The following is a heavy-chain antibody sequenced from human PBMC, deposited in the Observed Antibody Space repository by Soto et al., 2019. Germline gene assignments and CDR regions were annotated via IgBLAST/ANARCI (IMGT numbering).Heavy chain of an antibody. V-gene: IGHV1-3*01. CDR2: INAGNGNT. J-gene: IGHJ3*02. D-gene: IGHD6-19*01. Sequence: GASVKVSCKASGYTFTSYAMHWVRQAPGQRLEWMGWINAGNGNTKYSQKFQGRVTITRDTSASTAYMELSSLRSEDTAVYYCARAFFNRYSSGYHAFDIWGQGTMVTVSS. CDR1: GYTFTSYA. CDR3: ARAFFNRYSSGYHAFDI.